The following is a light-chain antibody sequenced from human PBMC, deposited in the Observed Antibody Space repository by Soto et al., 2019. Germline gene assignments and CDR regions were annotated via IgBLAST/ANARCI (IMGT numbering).Light chain of an antibody. CDR1: QSVSSY. Sequence: EIVFTQSPSPLSLSPGERAPLSCWASQSVSSYLAWYQQKPGQAPRLLIYDASNRATGIPARFSGSGSGTDFTLSIGSLQSEDFAVYYCQQYNDWPPTFGQGTKVDIK. V-gene: IGKV3-11*01. CDR3: QQYNDWPPT. CDR2: DAS. J-gene: IGKJ1*01.